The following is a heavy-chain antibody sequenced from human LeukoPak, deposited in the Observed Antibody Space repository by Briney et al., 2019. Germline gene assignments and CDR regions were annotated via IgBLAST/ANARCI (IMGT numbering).Heavy chain of an antibody. V-gene: IGHV4-34*01. Sequence: SETLSLTCAVYGGSFSGYYWGWIRQPPGKGLEWIGSRYYSGSTYYNPSLKSRVTISVDTSKNQFSLKLSSVTAADTAVYYCATTSEYYDFWSGYYGHMDVWGKGTTVTVSS. J-gene: IGHJ6*03. CDR2: RYYSGST. D-gene: IGHD3-3*01. CDR3: ATTSEYYDFWSGYYGHMDV. CDR1: GGSFSGYY.